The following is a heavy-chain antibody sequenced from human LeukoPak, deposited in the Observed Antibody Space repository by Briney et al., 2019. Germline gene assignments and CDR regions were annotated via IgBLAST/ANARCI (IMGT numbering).Heavy chain of an antibody. CDR3: AREYGDTTGVDY. J-gene: IGHJ4*02. CDR2: IYYSGST. CDR1: GGSISSYY. V-gene: IGHV4-59*01. Sequence: TSETLSLTCTVSGGSISSYYWSWIRQPPGKGLEWIGYIYYSGSTNYNPSLKSRVTISVDTSKNQFSLKLSSVTAADTAVYYCAREYGDTTGVDYWGQGTLVTVSS. D-gene: IGHD1-1*01.